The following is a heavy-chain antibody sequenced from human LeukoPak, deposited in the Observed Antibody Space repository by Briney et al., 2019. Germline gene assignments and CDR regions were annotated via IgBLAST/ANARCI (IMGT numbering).Heavy chain of an antibody. V-gene: IGHV3-15*01. J-gene: IGHJ4*02. Sequence: PGGSLRLSCAASGFSFMNAWMIWLRQAPGKGLEWVGRSKSNADGGTPDSAAPARGRFTISRDDSKNTLNLRINCLKTEDTAVYYCTTFYHDYSPSGGRGTLVTVSS. CDR2: SKSNADGGTP. CDR3: TTFYHDYSPS. D-gene: IGHD3-16*01. CDR1: GFSFMNAW.